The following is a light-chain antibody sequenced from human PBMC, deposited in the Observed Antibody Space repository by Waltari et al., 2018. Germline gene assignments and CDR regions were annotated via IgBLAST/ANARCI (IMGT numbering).Light chain of an antibody. Sequence: DIVLTQSPATLSLSPGDTATLSCRASQSVGSYLAWYQQKPGQPPRLLIYDASNRATGVPARFRGSWSGTEFTLTISSLEAEDFAVYYCQQRSNWTPHTFGQGARLEIK. CDR3: QQRSNWTPHT. V-gene: IGKV3-11*01. CDR1: QSVGSY. J-gene: IGKJ2*01. CDR2: DAS.